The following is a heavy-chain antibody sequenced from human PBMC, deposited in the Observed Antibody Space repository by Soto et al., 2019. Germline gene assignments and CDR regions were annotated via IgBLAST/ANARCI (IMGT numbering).Heavy chain of an antibody. CDR1: GGSISSGGYY. V-gene: IGHV4-31*03. D-gene: IGHD1-26*01. CDR3: AREGGIVGATAADY. Sequence: QEQLQESGPGLVKPSQALSLTCTVSGGSISSGGYYWSWIRQHPGKGLEWIGYIYYSGTTYYNPSLKSRVTISVDTSKNQFSLKLSSVTAADTAVYYCAREGGIVGATAADYWGQGTLVTVSS. CDR2: IYYSGTT. J-gene: IGHJ4*02.